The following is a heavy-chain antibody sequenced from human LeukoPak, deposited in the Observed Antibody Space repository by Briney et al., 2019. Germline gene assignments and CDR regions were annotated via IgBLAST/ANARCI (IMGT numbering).Heavy chain of an antibody. CDR3: ARDGGGIVVVENLLYYFDY. CDR1: GFTFSSYW. D-gene: IGHD3-22*01. J-gene: IGHJ4*02. Sequence: PGGSLRLSCAASGFTFSSYWVHWVRQAPGKGLVWVSRINSDGSSRDYADSVRGRFTISRDNAKNTLDLQMNSLRADDTAVYYCARDGGGIVVVENLLYYFDYWGQGTLVTVSS. V-gene: IGHV3-74*01. CDR2: INSDGSSR.